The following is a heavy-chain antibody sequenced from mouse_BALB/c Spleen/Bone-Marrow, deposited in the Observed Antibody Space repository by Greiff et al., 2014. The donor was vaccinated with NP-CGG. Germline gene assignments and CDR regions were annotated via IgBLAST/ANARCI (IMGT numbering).Heavy chain of an antibody. Sequence: QVQLQQSGPELVKPGALVKISCKASGYTFTTYDINWVKQRPGQGLEWIGWISPGDGNTNYNEKFKGKATLTEDKSSSKAYMQLXXXXSENSAVYFCTRGGNYHYFDYWGQGTTLTVSS. D-gene: IGHD1-1*01. J-gene: IGHJ2*01. CDR1: GYTFTTYD. V-gene: IGHV1S56*01. CDR2: ISPGDGNT. CDR3: TRGGNYHYFDY.